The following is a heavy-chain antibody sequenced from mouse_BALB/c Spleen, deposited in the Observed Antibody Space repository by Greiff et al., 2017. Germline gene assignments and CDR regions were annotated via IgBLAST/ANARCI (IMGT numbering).Heavy chain of an antibody. V-gene: IGHV3-5*02. Sequence: EVQVVESGPGLVKPSQTVSLTCTVTGISITTGNYRWSWIRQFPGNKLEWIGYIYYSGTITYNPSLTSRTTITRDTSKNQFFLEMNSLTAEDTATYYCAREGDGYGGFAYWGQGTLVTVSA. J-gene: IGHJ3*01. CDR3: AREGDGYGGFAY. D-gene: IGHD2-2*01. CDR1: GISITTGNYR. CDR2: IYYSGTI.